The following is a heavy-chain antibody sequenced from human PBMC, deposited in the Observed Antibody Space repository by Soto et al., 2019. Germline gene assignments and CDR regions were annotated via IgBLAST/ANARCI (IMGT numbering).Heavy chain of an antibody. V-gene: IGHV3-30*18. CDR1: GFAFNKFG. CDR3: AKGGEVGGVLGDH. Sequence: ESGGGVVQPGTSLRLSCEASGFAFNKFGMHWVRQAPGKGLEWVAFISYDGSYQYYADSVQGRLTITRDNSMNTPNMQLNSLRREDTAVYYCAKGGEVGGVLGDHWGQGTLVTVSS. D-gene: IGHD1-26*01. CDR2: ISYDGSYQ. J-gene: IGHJ4*02.